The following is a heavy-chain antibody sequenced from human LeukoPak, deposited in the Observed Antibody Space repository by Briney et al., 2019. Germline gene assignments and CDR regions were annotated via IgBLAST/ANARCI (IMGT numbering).Heavy chain of an antibody. CDR1: GGSISSGGYY. V-gene: IGHV4-31*03. CDR3: ARGPRIRYDFWAYYGMDV. Sequence: SETLSLTCTVSGGSISSGGYYWSWIRQHPGKGLGWIGYIYYSGSTYYNPSLKSRVTISVDTSKNQFSLKLSSVTAADTAVYYCARGPRIRYDFWAYYGMDVWGQGTTVTVSS. D-gene: IGHD3-3*01. J-gene: IGHJ6*02. CDR2: IYYSGST.